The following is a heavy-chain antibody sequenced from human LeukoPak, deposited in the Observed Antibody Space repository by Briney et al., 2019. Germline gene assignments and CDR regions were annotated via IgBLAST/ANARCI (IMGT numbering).Heavy chain of an antibody. V-gene: IGHV3-11*03. CDR2: ISSGSSYT. J-gene: IGHJ2*01. CDR3: ARLRVDYGGNFFDL. Sequence: GGSLRLSCAASGFTFSDYYMSWIRQAPGKGLEWVSYISSGSSYTNYADSVKGRFTTSRDNAKNSLYLQMNSLRAEDTAVYYCARLRVDYGGNFFDLWGRGALVTVSS. CDR1: GFTFSDYY. D-gene: IGHD4-23*01.